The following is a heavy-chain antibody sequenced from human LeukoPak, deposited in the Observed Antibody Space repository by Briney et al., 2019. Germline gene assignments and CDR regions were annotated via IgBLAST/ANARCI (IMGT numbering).Heavy chain of an antibody. Sequence: GGSLRLSCAASGFTFSYYVMSWVRQAPGKGLEWVSAISGRGDSTYYADSVKGRFTISRDNSKNTLYLQMNSLRAEDTAVYYCAKDPDRKAATWFDPWGQGTLVTVSS. CDR1: GFTFSYYV. CDR2: ISGRGDST. CDR3: AKDPDRKAATWFDP. J-gene: IGHJ5*02. D-gene: IGHD2-15*01. V-gene: IGHV3-23*01.